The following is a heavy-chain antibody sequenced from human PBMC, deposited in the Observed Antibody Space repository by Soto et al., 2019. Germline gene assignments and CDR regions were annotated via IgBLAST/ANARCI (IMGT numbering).Heavy chain of an antibody. CDR1: GYTFTSYG. Sequence: ASVKVSCKASGYTFTSYGISWVRQAPGQGLEWMGWISAYNGNTNYAQKLQGRVTMTTDTSTSTAYMELRRLRSDDTAVYYCARALVAAAGHYYYYGMDVWGQGTTVTVSS. CDR3: ARALVAAAGHYYYYGMDV. D-gene: IGHD6-13*01. V-gene: IGHV1-18*01. CDR2: ISAYNGNT. J-gene: IGHJ6*02.